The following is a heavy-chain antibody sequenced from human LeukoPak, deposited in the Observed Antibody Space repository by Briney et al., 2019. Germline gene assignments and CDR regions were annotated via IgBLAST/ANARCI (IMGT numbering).Heavy chain of an antibody. CDR2: IKSKTDRATT. CDR1: GLTFSDAL. D-gene: IGHD6-19*01. CDR3: AREGALAGILDF. V-gene: IGHV3-15*01. Sequence: GGSLRLSCAASGLTFSDALMSGVRQAPGKGLEWVGRIKSKTDRATTDYAERVKGRFTMSRDDSKNTLYLQMNSLKTEHTAVYYCAREGALAGILDFWGQGTLVTVYS. J-gene: IGHJ4*02.